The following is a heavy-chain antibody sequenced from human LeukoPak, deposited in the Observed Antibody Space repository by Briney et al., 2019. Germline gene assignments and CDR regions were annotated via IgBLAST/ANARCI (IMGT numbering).Heavy chain of an antibody. CDR1: GFTFSSYA. V-gene: IGHV3-30-3*01. D-gene: IGHD6-13*01. Sequence: GGSLRLSCAASGFTFSSYAMHWVRQAPGKGLEWVAVISYDGSNKYYADSVKGRFTISRDNSKNTLYLQMNSLRAEDTAVYYCARDSSSWYHYYYYMDVWGKGTTVTVSS. CDR3: ARDSSSWYHYYYYMDV. CDR2: ISYDGSNK. J-gene: IGHJ6*03.